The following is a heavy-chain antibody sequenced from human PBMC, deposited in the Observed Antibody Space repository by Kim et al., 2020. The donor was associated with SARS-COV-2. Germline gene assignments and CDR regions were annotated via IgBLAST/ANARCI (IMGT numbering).Heavy chain of an antibody. D-gene: IGHD6-13*01. J-gene: IGHJ5*02. CDR2: ITAYNGNT. CDR3: ARDQGTYTSSYDWFDP. Sequence: ASVKVSCKASGYTFTNYGVSWVRQAPGQGLEWMGWITAYNGNTNYAQKFQGRVTMTTDTSTMTAYMELRSLTSDDTAIYYCARDQGTYTSSYDWFDPWGQGTLVTVSS. CDR1: GYTFTNYG. V-gene: IGHV1-18*01.